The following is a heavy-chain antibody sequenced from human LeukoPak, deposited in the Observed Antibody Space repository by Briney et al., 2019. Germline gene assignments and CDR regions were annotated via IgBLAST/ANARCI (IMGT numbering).Heavy chain of an antibody. D-gene: IGHD3-22*01. CDR1: GGSISSSSYY. CDR2: IYYSGST. CDR3: ARAHLATVVAPFDY. J-gene: IGHJ4*02. V-gene: IGHV4-39*07. Sequence: SETLSLTCTVSGGSISSSSYYWGWIRQPPGKGLEWIGSIYYSGSTYYNPSLKSRVTTSADTSKNQFSLKLSSVTAADTAVYYCARAHLATVVAPFDYWGQGTLVTVSS.